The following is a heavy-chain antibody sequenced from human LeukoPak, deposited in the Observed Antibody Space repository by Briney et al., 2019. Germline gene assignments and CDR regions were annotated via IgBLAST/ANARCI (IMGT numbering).Heavy chain of an antibody. J-gene: IGHJ4*02. D-gene: IGHD2-15*01. CDR1: GFTFGSYA. V-gene: IGHV3-30-3*01. CDR2: ISYDGSNK. Sequence: GSLRLSCAASGFTFGSYAMHWVRQAPGKGLEWVAVISYDGSNKYYADSVKGRFTISRDNSKNTLYLQMNSLRAEDTAVYYCARVSLEVVYLFYFDYWGQGTLVTVSS. CDR3: ARVSLEVVYLFYFDY.